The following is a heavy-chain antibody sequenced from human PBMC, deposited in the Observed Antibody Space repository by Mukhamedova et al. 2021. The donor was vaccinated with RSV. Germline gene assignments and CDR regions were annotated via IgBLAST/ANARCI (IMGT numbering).Heavy chain of an antibody. Sequence: GLEWMGWISAYNGNTNYAQKLQGRVTMTTDTSTSTAYMELRSLRSDDTAVYHCARGQWLVYFDYWGQGTLVTVSS. D-gene: IGHD6-19*01. V-gene: IGHV1-18*01. J-gene: IGHJ4*02. CDR2: ISAYNGNT. CDR3: ARGQWLVYFDY.